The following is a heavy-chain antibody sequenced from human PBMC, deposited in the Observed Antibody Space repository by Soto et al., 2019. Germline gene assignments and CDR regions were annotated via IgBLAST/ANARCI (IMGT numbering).Heavy chain of an antibody. Sequence: ASVKVSCKASGYTFTNFYMHWVRQAPGQGLEWMGVINPSGGSTSYAQNFQGRVTMTRDTSTTTDNMELSSLRSEDTALYYCARGLLGYNGGWTAFDIWGQGTMVTVSS. D-gene: IGHD6-19*01. CDR3: ARGLLGYNGGWTAFDI. V-gene: IGHV1-46*01. CDR1: GYTFTNFY. J-gene: IGHJ3*02. CDR2: INPSGGST.